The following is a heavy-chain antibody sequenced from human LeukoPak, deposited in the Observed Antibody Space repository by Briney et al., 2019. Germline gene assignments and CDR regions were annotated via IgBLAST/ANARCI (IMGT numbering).Heavy chain of an antibody. J-gene: IGHJ4*02. V-gene: IGHV4-61*01. CDR1: GASVSSGIYY. CDR3: ARGKYYFDY. CDR2: MYYSGNT. Sequence: SETLSLTCTVSGASVSSGIYYWSWIRQPPGKGLEWIGYMYYSGNTNYNPSLKSRLTTSLDTSKNQFSLKLSSVTAADTAVYYCARGKYYFDYWGQGTLVTVSS.